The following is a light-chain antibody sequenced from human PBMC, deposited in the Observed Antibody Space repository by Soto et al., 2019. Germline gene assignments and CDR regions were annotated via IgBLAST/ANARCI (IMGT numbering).Light chain of an antibody. Sequence: QSVLTQPASVSGSPGQSITISCTGTSSDVGSYNLDSWYQQHPGKAPKLMIYEGGKRPSGVSDRFSGSKSGNTASLTISGLQAEDDADYYCCSYAGSSTYVFGTGTKLTVL. J-gene: IGLJ1*01. V-gene: IGLV2-23*01. CDR1: SSDVGSYNL. CDR3: CSYAGSSTYV. CDR2: EGG.